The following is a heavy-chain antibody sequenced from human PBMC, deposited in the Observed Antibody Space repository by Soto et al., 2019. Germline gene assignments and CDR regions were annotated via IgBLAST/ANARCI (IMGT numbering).Heavy chain of an antibody. CDR2: IIPIFGTA. V-gene: IGHV1-69*13. D-gene: IGHD3-10*01. CDR1: GGTFSSYA. CDR3: ARDSDYKIYGSGSYYNTEYFQH. J-gene: IGHJ1*01. Sequence: SVKVSCKASGGTFSSYAISWVRQAPGQGLEWMGGIIPIFGTANYAQKFQGRVTITADESTSTAYMELSSLRSEDTAVYYCARDSDYKIYGSGSYYNTEYFQHWGQGTRVTVSS.